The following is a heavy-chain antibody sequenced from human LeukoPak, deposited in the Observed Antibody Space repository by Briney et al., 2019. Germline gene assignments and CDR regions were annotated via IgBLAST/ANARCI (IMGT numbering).Heavy chain of an antibody. V-gene: IGHV1-2*02. J-gene: IGHJ4*02. CDR2: LRVETGDT. D-gene: IGHD1-1*01. CDR1: GYMVSDYY. CDR3: ARVRDNACDY. Sequence: ASVTVSCKTSGYMVSDYYMHWVRQAPGQGLEWMGWLRVETGDTDSPQKFKGRATMTRDTAANTAYMQLSRLTYDDTAIYFCARVRDNACDYWGQGTLVTVSS.